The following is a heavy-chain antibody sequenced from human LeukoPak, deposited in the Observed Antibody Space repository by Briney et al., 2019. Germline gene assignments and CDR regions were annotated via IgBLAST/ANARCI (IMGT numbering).Heavy chain of an antibody. V-gene: IGHV3-23*01. Sequence: SCTASGGTFSSYAMSWVRQAPGKGLEWVSAISGSGGSTYYADSVKGRFTISRDNSKNTLYLQMNSLRAEDTAVYYCAKAYSGSYYFRFDYWGQGTLVTVSS. D-gene: IGHD1-26*01. CDR3: AKAYSGSYYFRFDY. J-gene: IGHJ4*02. CDR2: ISGSGGST. CDR1: GGTFSSYA.